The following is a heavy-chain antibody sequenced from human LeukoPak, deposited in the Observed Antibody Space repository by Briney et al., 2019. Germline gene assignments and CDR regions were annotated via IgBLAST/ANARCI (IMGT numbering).Heavy chain of an antibody. CDR2: INHSGST. Sequence: SETLSLTCAVYGGSFSGYYWSWIRQPPGKGLEWIGEINHSGSTNYNPSLKSRVTISLDTSKNQFSLKLSSVTAADTAVYYCAREWDNWNAGAFDIWGQGTMVTVSS. D-gene: IGHD1-20*01. CDR1: GGSFSGYY. V-gene: IGHV4-34*01. J-gene: IGHJ3*02. CDR3: AREWDNWNAGAFDI.